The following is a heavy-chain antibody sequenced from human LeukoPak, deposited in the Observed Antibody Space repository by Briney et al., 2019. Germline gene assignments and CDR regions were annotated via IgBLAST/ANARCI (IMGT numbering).Heavy chain of an antibody. CDR3: ATDLGSSGWYNCFDY. J-gene: IGHJ4*02. CDR1: GYTLTELS. V-gene: IGHV1-24*01. D-gene: IGHD6-19*01. Sequence: ASVKVSCKVSGYTLTELSMHWVRQAPGKGLEWMGGFDPEDGETIYAQKFQGRVTMTEDTSTDTAYMELSSLRSEDTAVYYCATDLGSSGWYNCFDYWGQGTLVTVSS. CDR2: FDPEDGET.